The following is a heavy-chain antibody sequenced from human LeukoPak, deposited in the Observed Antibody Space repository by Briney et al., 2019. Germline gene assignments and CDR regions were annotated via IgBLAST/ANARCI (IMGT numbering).Heavy chain of an antibody. CDR2: IRYDGSNE. Sequence: GGSLRLSCAASGFTFSSYGMHWVRQAPGKGLEWVSFIRYDGSNEYYADSVRGRFTISRDNSKNTLYVQMNSLRAEDTAVYYCARGGKRAVAGTRSPQYFQHWGQGTLVTVSS. CDR3: ARGGKRAVAGTRSPQYFQH. D-gene: IGHD6-19*01. V-gene: IGHV3-30*02. CDR1: GFTFSSYG. J-gene: IGHJ1*01.